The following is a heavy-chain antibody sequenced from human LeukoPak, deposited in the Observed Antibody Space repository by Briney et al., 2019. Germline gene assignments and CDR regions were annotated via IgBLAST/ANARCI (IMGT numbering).Heavy chain of an antibody. CDR3: ARDPSYYDSSGYQLNWFDP. J-gene: IGHJ5*02. V-gene: IGHV3-74*01. D-gene: IGHD3-22*01. CDR2: INSDGSST. CDR1: GFTFSSYW. Sequence: GGSLRLSCAASGFTFSSYWMHWVRQAPGKGLVWVSRINSDGSSTSYADSVKGRFTISRDNAKNTLYLQITSLRAEDTAVYYCARDPSYYDSSGYQLNWFDPWGQGTLVTVSS.